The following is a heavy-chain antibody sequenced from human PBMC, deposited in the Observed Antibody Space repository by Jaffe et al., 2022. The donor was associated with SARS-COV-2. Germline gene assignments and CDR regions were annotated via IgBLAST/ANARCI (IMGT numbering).Heavy chain of an antibody. Sequence: QITLKESGPTLVKPTQTLTLTCTFSGFSLSTSGVGVGWIRQPPGKALEWLALIYWDDDKRYSPSLKSRLTITKDTSKNQVVLTMTNMDPVDTATYYCAHTITMIVVGSDAFDIWGQGTMVTVSS. CDR2: IYWDDDK. J-gene: IGHJ3*02. CDR1: GFSLSTSGVG. V-gene: IGHV2-5*02. D-gene: IGHD3-22*01. CDR3: AHTITMIVVGSDAFDI.